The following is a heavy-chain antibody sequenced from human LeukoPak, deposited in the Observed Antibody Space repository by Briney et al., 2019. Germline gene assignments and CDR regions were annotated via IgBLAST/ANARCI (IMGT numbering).Heavy chain of an antibody. D-gene: IGHD3/OR15-3a*01. J-gene: IGHJ3*02. V-gene: IGHV2-5*02. CDR1: GLSLTTSGVG. CDR2: MYWDDDE. CDR3: AGTTISGLLGDAFDI. Sequence: SGPTQVKPTQTLTLTCTLSGLSLTTSGVGVGWIRQPPVNALEWLAIMYWDDDERYSPSLKNRLTLTQDPSTTQVVLRMTNMDPADTGTYYCAGTTISGLLGDAFDIWGQGTMVTVFS.